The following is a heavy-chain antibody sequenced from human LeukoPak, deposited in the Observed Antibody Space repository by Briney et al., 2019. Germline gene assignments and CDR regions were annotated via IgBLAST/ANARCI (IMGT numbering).Heavy chain of an antibody. CDR2: INGDGSST. J-gene: IGHJ4*02. CDR1: GFTFISYA. V-gene: IGHV3-74*01. D-gene: IGHD1-26*01. Sequence: GGSLRLSCAASGFTFISYAMTWVRQAPGKGLVWVSRINGDGSSTSNADAVKGRFTISRDNAKNTLFLQMNSLRAEDTAVYYCARESSWAPDYWGQGTLVTVSS. CDR3: ARESSWAPDY.